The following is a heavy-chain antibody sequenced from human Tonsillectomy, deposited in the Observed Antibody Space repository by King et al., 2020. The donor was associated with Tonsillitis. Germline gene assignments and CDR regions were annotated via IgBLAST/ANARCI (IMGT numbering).Heavy chain of an antibody. CDR1: GFTFSSYA. V-gene: IGHV3-23*04. CDR2: ISGSGDRP. Sequence: VQLVESGGGLEQPGGSLRLSCEASGFTFSSYAMNWVRQAPGKGLEWVSGISGSGDRPFYADSVKGRFTISRDNSKNTLYLQMSSLRAEDTAVYYCAKESRDPYVDYWGQGTLVTVSS. J-gene: IGHJ4*02. CDR3: AKESRDPYVDY.